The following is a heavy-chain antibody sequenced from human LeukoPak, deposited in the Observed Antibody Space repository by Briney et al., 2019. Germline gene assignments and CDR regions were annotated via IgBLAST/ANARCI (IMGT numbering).Heavy chain of an antibody. Sequence: PSETLSLTCTVSGASISSGSYYWSWIRQPAGKGLEWIGRIYTRGSTNYNPSLKSRVTISVDTSKNQFSVKLSSVTATDAAVYYCARESPIIETRWGQGTLVTVSS. D-gene: IGHD2/OR15-2a*01. CDR1: GASISSGSYY. CDR3: ARESPIIETR. CDR2: IYTRGST. J-gene: IGHJ4*02. V-gene: IGHV4-61*02.